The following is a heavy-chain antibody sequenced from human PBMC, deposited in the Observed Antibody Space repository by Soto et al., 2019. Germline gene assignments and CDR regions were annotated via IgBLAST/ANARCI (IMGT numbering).Heavy chain of an antibody. CDR3: ARDPGYCISTSCYGGRYYYYYGMDV. V-gene: IGHV1-69*12. CDR2: IIPIFGTA. D-gene: IGHD2-2*01. CDR1: GGTFSSYA. J-gene: IGHJ6*02. Sequence: QVQLVQSGAEVKKPGSSVKVSCKASGGTFSSYAISWVRQAPGQGLEWMGGIIPIFGTANYAQKFQGRVTXXAAESPSTAYXXLXSXISEDTAVYYCARDPGYCISTSCYGGRYYYYYGMDVWGQGTTVTVSS.